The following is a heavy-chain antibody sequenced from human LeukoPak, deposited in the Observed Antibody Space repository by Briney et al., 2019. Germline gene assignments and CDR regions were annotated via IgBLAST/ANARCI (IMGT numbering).Heavy chain of an antibody. J-gene: IGHJ4*02. V-gene: IGHV4-39*07. CDR3: ARDGRYCSSTSCCTGAYFDY. Sequence: SETLSLTCTVSGGSISSSDYYWAWIRQPPGKGLEWIGSINYSGSTYYNPSLKSRVTISVDTSKNQFSLKLSSVTAADTAVYYCARDGRYCSSTSCCTGAYFDYWGQGTLVTVSS. CDR2: INYSGST. D-gene: IGHD2-2*02. CDR1: GGSISSSDYY.